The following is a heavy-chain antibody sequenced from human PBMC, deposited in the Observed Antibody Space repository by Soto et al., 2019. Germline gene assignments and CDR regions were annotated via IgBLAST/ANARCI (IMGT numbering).Heavy chain of an antibody. J-gene: IGHJ6*02. V-gene: IGHV4-4*02. D-gene: IGHD3-10*01. Sequence: QVQLQESGPGLVKPSGTLSLTCAVSGGSISSSNWWSWVRQTPGEGLEWIGEIYHSGSTNYNPSLKSRVTISVDKSKNQFSLKLSSVSAADTAVYYCARERAFGESSPGYYYYGMDVWGQGTTVTVSS. CDR2: IYHSGST. CDR3: ARERAFGESSPGYYYYGMDV. CDR1: GGSISSSNW.